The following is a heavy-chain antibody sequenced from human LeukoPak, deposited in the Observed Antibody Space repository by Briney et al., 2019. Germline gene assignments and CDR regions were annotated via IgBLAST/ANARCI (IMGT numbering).Heavy chain of an antibody. J-gene: IGHJ5*02. V-gene: IGHV3-23*01. CDR1: GFTFTSYA. Sequence: TGGSLRLSCAASGFTFTSYAMSWVRQAPGKGLEWVSAISGSGGSTYYADSVKGRFTISRDNYKNTLYLQMNSLRAEDTAVYYCAKPRPSYSSSWYDHWGQGTLVTVSS. CDR3: AKPRPSYSSSWYDH. CDR2: ISGSGGST. D-gene: IGHD6-13*01.